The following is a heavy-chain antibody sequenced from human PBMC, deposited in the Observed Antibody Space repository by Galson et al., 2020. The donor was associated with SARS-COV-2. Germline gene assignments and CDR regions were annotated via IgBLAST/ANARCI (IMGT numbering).Heavy chain of an antibody. V-gene: IGHV4-34*01. CDR3: ARGKVVATTGFSYYYCGMDV. CDR1: GGSFSGYY. Sequence: SETLSLTCAVYGGSFSGYYWSWIRQPPGKGLEWIGEINHSGSTNYNPSLKNRVTISVDTSKNQFSLKLSSVTAADTAVYYCARGKVVATTGFSYYYCGMDVWGQGTAVTVSS. CDR2: INHSGST. D-gene: IGHD5-12*01. J-gene: IGHJ6*02.